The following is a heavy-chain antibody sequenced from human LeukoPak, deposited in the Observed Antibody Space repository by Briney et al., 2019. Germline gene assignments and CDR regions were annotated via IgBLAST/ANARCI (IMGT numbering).Heavy chain of an antibody. Sequence: AGGSLRLSCAASGFTFSSYWMSWVRQAPGKGLEWVANIKQDGSEKYYVGSVKGRFTISRDNAKNSLYLQMNSLRAEDTAVYYCARLICIAAAGIFWFDPWGQGTLVTVSS. CDR3: ARLICIAAAGIFWFDP. CDR1: GFTFSSYW. J-gene: IGHJ5*02. V-gene: IGHV3-7*01. CDR2: IKQDGSEK. D-gene: IGHD6-13*01.